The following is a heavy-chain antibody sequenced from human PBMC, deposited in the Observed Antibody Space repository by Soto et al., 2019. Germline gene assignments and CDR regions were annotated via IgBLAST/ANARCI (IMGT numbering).Heavy chain of an antibody. CDR1: GFTFSSYG. CDR2: ITATGGNT. V-gene: IGHV3-23*01. D-gene: IGHD2-8*02. Sequence: EVQLLESGGGLVQPGGSLRLSCAASGFTFSSYGMNWVRQAPGKGLEWVSSITATGGNTYYADSVKGRFTISRDNSKDTLSLQMNSLRAEDTAVYYCAGRYCTAGICYTNYYYYMDAWGKGTTVTVSS. CDR3: AGRYCTAGICYTNYYYYMDA. J-gene: IGHJ6*03.